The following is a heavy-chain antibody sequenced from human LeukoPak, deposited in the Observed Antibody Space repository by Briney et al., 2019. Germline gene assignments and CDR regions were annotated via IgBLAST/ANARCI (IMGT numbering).Heavy chain of an antibody. CDR1: GGSISRYY. D-gene: IGHD6-13*01. CDR2: IYYSGST. J-gene: IGHJ5*02. Sequence: SETLSLTCTVSGGSISRYYWSWIRQPPGKGLEWIGYIYYSGSTNYNPSLKSRVTISVDTSKNQFSLKLTSVTAADTAVYYCARDLGVAAAGRFGAWGQGTLVTVSS. V-gene: IGHV4-59*01. CDR3: ARDLGVAAAGRFGA.